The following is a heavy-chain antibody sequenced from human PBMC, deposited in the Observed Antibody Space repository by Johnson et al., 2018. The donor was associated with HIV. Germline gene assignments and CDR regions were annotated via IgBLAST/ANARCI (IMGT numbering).Heavy chain of an antibody. CDR1: AFTFRSYS. CDR2: ISYDGSNK. Sequence: VQLVESGGGVVQPGRSLRLSCAASAFTFRSYSMHWVRQAPGKGLEWVAVISYDGSNKYYAASVKDRFTISRDNSKNTLYLQMHSLRAEDKAVYYGARGQWLLLDAFVIWGQGTMVTVSS. J-gene: IGHJ3*02. D-gene: IGHD6-19*01. V-gene: IGHV3-30-3*01. CDR3: ARGQWLLLDAFVI.